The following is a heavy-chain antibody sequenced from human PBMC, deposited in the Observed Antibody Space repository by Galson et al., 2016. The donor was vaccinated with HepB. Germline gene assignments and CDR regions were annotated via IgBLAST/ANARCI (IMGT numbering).Heavy chain of an antibody. V-gene: IGHV3-23*01. CDR2: ISRSGDST. D-gene: IGHD2-2*01. CDR3: VQGSSDQPYYYNFMAV. CDR1: GFTFNNYG. J-gene: IGHJ6*03. Sequence: SLRLSCAASGFTFNNYGMTWVRQAPGKGLEVVSSISRSGDSTDYADSVKGRFIISRDNTKNTLSLQMNSLRAEDTAVYYCVQGSSDQPYYYNFMAVWGKGTTVTVSS.